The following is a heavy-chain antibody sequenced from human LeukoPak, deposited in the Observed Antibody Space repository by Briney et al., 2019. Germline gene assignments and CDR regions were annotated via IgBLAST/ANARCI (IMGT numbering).Heavy chain of an antibody. J-gene: IGHJ4*02. CDR3: ARDDGGFGELRY. CDR2: INPNSGGT. D-gene: IGHD3-10*01. Sequence: ASVKVSCKASGYTFTGYYMHWVRQAPGQGLEWMGWINPNSGGTNYAQKFQGRVTMTRDTSMSTAYMELSRLRSDDTAVYYCARDDGGFGELRYWGQGTLVTVSS. V-gene: IGHV1-2*02. CDR1: GYTFTGYY.